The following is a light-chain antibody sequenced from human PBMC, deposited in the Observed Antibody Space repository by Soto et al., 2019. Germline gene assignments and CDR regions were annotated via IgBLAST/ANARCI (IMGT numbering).Light chain of an antibody. Sequence: QSALTQPPSASGSPGQSVTISCTGTSSDVGNYNSVSWYQQHPGKAPKLMIFDVSRRPSGVPNRFSGSKSGNTAYLTVSGLQPEDEAYYYCCSYSNSNDLVFGGGTKLTV. J-gene: IGLJ3*02. V-gene: IGLV2-8*01. CDR2: DVS. CDR1: SSDVGNYNS. CDR3: CSYSNSNDLV.